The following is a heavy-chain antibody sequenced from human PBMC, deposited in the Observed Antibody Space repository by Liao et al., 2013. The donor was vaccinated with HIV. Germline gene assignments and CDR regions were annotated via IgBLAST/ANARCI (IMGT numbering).Heavy chain of an antibody. D-gene: IGHD3-3*01. CDR1: GGSISSGDYY. J-gene: IGHJ4*02. Sequence: QVRLQESGPGLVKPSQTLSLTCTVSGGSISSGDYYWSWIRQPPGKGLEWIGYIYYSGSTYYNPSLKSRVTISVDTSKNQFSLKLSSVTAADTAVYYCARDLVYDFWSGYYLDYWGQGTLVTVSS. V-gene: IGHV4-30-4*08. CDR3: ARDLVYDFWSGYYLDY. CDR2: IYYSGST.